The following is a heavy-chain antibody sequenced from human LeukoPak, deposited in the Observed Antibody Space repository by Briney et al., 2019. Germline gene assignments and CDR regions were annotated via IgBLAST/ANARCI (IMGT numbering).Heavy chain of an antibody. J-gene: IGHJ6*02. CDR1: GGSISSYY. CDR3: ARDRWWYCSSTSCDHYYYYGMDV. V-gene: IGHV4-4*07. CDR2: IYTSGST. Sequence: SETLSLTCTVSGGSISSYYWSWIRQPAGKGLEWIGRIYTSGSTNYNPSLKSRVTMSVDTSKNQFSLKLSSVTAADTAVYYCARDRWWYCSSTSCDHYYYYGMDVWGQGTTVTVSS. D-gene: IGHD2-2*01.